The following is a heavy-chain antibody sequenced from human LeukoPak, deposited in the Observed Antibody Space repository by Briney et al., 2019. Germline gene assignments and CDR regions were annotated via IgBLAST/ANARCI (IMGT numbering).Heavy chain of an antibody. CDR2: ISSSGSTI. Sequence: GGSLRLSCAASGFTFSDYYMSWIRQAPGKGLEWVSYISSSGSTIYYADSVKGRFTISRDNSKNTLYLQMNSLRAEDTAVYYCARDQYGSGSYLSDYWGQGTLVTVSS. CDR3: ARDQYGSGSYLSDY. CDR1: GFTFSDYY. V-gene: IGHV3-11*04. D-gene: IGHD3-10*01. J-gene: IGHJ4*02.